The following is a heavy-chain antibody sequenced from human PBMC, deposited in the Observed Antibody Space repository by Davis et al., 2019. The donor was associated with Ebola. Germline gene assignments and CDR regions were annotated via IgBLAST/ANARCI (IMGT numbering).Heavy chain of an antibody. D-gene: IGHD5-24*01. CDR2: INPYSGVT. J-gene: IGHJ4*02. CDR1: GYSLTGYY. Sequence: ASAQDFCKASGYSLTGYYMHWVRQAPAQGLEWMGWINPYSGVTNYAQQFLGWVTMTKDTSISTAYMELSSLSSDDTAVYYCARAAWLQFPFDYWGQGTLVTVSS. CDR3: ARAAWLQFPFDY. V-gene: IGHV1-2*04.